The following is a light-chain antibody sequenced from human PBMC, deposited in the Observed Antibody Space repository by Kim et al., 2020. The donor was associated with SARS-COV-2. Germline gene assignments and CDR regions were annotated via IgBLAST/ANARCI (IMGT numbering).Light chain of an antibody. CDR3: QQANDFPMT. CDR1: QDIRTS. Sequence: DIQLTQSPSSVSPSVGDRVTITCRASQDIRTSLAWYQQKPGKAPRLLIFDATRLETGVPSRFSGSGSGTEFTLTIRSQQPEDFATYYCQQANDFPMTFGRGTQVDIK. V-gene: IGKV1-12*01. J-gene: IGKJ1*01. CDR2: DAT.